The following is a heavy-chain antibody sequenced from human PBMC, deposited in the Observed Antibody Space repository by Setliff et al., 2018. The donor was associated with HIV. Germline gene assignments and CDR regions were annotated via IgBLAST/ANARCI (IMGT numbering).Heavy chain of an antibody. CDR1: GSSISSGSYY. V-gene: IGHV4-61*09. CDR2: IYTSGST. D-gene: IGHD6-13*01. J-gene: IGHJ6*03. Sequence: SETLSLTCTVSGSSISSGSYYWSWIRQPAGKGLEWIGHIYTSGSTNYNPSLKSRVTISVDTSKNQFSLKLSSVTAADTAVYYCARGRQLYYYMDVWGKGTTVTVSS. CDR3: ARGRQLYYYMDV.